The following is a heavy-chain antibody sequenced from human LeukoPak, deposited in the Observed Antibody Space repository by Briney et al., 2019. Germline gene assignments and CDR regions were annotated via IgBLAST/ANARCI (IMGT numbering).Heavy chain of an antibody. V-gene: IGHV4-59*01. J-gene: IGHJ4*02. Sequence: SETLSLTCTVSGGSISSYYWSWIRQPPGKGLEWIGYIYYSGSTNYNPSLKSRVTISVDTSKNQFSLKLSSVTAADTAVYYCARKIEYSYDKYYFDYWGQGTLVTVSS. D-gene: IGHD5-18*01. CDR3: ARKIEYSYDKYYFDY. CDR1: GGSISSYY. CDR2: IYYSGST.